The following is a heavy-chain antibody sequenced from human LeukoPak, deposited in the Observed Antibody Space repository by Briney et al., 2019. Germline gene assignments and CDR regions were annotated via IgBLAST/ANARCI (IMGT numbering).Heavy chain of an antibody. V-gene: IGHV4-34*01. J-gene: IGHJ4*02. D-gene: IGHD1-26*01. CDR2: INHSGST. CDR3: ARGRWEVRFDN. Sequence: SETLSLTCAVYGGSFSGYYWSWIRQPPGKGLEWIGEINHSGSTNYNPSLKSRVTISVDTSKNQFFLKLSSVTAADTAVYYCARGRWEVRFDNWGQGTLVTVSS. CDR1: GGSFSGYY.